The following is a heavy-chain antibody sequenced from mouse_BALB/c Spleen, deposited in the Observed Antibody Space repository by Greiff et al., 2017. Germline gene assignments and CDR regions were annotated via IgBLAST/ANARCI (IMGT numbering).Heavy chain of an antibody. CDR2: ISLYNGAT. CDR3: ARVDYDEAWFAY. CDR1: GYSFTGYY. J-gene: IGHJ3*01. V-gene: IGHV1S34*01. Sequence: LVKTGASVKISCKASGYSFTGYYMHWVKQSHGKSLEWIGYISLYNGATSYNQKFKGKATFTVDTSSSTAYMQFNSLTSEVSAVYYCARVDYDEAWFAYWGQGTLVTVSA. D-gene: IGHD2-4*01.